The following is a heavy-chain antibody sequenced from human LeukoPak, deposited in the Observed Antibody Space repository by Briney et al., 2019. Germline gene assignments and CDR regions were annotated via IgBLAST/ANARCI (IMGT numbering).Heavy chain of an antibody. D-gene: IGHD3-10*01. CDR3: ASGGSGSYEADAFDI. CDR1: GFTFSSYW. CDR2: IKQDGSEK. V-gene: IGHV3-7*01. J-gene: IGHJ3*02. Sequence: GGSLRLSCAASGFTFSSYWMSWVRQAPGKGLEWVANIKQDGSEKYYVDSVKGRFTISRDNAKNSLYLQMNSLRAEDTAVYYCASGGSGSYEADAFDIWGQGTMVTVSS.